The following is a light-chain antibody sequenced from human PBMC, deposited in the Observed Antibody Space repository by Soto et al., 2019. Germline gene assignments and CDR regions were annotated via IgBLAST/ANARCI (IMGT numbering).Light chain of an antibody. CDR2: EVS. V-gene: IGLV2-14*01. J-gene: IGLJ3*02. CDR1: SSDGGGYNY. Sequence: QSVLTQPASVSGSPGQSITISCTGTSSDGGGYNYVSWYQQHPGKAPKLMIYEVSNRPSGVSNRFSGSKSGNTASLTISGLQAEDEADYYCSSYTSSSTLVVFGGVTKLTVL. CDR3: SSYTSSSTLVV.